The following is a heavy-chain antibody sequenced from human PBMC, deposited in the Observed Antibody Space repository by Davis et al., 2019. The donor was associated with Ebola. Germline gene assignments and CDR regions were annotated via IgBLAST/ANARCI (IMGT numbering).Heavy chain of an antibody. CDR2: ISSSGSTI. D-gene: IGHD5-18*01. CDR3: AKGRTNTPMVTMEFDY. V-gene: IGHV3-48*03. CDR1: GFTFSSYE. Sequence: GESLKISCAASGFTFSSYEMNWVRQAPGKGLEWVSYISSSGSTIYYADSVKGRFTISRDNAKNSLYLQMNSLRAEDTAVYYCAKGRTNTPMVTMEFDYWGQGTLVTVSS. J-gene: IGHJ4*02.